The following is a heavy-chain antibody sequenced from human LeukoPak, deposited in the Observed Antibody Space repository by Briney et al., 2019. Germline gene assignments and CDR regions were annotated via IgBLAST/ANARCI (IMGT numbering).Heavy chain of an antibody. Sequence: GGSLRLSCAASGFTFSSYAMSWVRQAPGKGLEWVSAISGSGGSTYYADSVKGRFTISRDNSKNTLYLQMNSLRAEDTAVYYCAKKDGGGIAVAGSEAGDYWGQGTLVTVSS. CDR2: ISGSGGST. J-gene: IGHJ4*02. CDR3: AKKDGGGIAVAGSEAGDY. V-gene: IGHV3-23*01. CDR1: GFTFSSYA. D-gene: IGHD6-19*01.